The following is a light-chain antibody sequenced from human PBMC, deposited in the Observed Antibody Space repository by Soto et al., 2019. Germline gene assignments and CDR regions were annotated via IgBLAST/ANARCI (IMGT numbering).Light chain of an antibody. CDR1: QTVSSW. V-gene: IGKV1-5*01. CDR2: DVS. Sequence: DIQMTQSPSTLSASVGDRVTITCRASQTVSSWLAWYQQKPGKAPKLLIYDVSSLESGVPSRFSGSGSGTEFNLTISSLQPDDFATYYCQQYYSYSRTFGQGTKVEVK. J-gene: IGKJ1*01. CDR3: QQYYSYSRT.